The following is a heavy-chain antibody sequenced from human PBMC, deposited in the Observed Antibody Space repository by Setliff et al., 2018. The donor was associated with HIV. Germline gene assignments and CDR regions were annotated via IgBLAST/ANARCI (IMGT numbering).Heavy chain of an antibody. V-gene: IGHV4-34*01. J-gene: IGHJ4*02. Sequence: SETLSLTCAVYGGSFSGHYWNWVRQPPGKGLEWIGEINESGRINYNPSLKSRVTISVDTSKNQFSLRLGSVTAADTAVYYCARLGSHCKNAFCPPYWGQGTLVTVSS. D-gene: IGHD2-15*01. CDR2: INESGRI. CDR1: GGSFSGHY. CDR3: ARLGSHCKNAFCPPY.